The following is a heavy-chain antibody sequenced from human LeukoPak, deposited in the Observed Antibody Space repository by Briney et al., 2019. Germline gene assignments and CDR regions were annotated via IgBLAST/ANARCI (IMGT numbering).Heavy chain of an antibody. D-gene: IGHD3-22*01. J-gene: IGHJ4*02. CDR1: GGSISSSSYY. Sequence: SETLSLTCTVSGGSISSSSYYWGWIRQPPGKGLEWIGSIYYSGSTYYNPSLKSRVTISVDTSKNQFSLKLSSVTAADTAVYYCARRGDSSGYYFDYWGQGTLVTVSS. V-gene: IGHV4-39*01. CDR3: ARRGDSSGYYFDY. CDR2: IYYSGST.